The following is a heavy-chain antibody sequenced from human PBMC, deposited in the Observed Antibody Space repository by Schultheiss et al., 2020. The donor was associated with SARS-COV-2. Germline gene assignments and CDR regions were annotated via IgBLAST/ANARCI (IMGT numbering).Heavy chain of an antibody. V-gene: IGHV3-30*07. Sequence: GGSLRLSCAASGFTFSSYAMHWVRQAPGKGLEWVAVISYDGSNKYYADSVKGRFTISRDNAKNSLYLQMNSLRDEDTAVYYCARVLRGDYYMDVWGKGTTVTVSS. J-gene: IGHJ6*03. D-gene: IGHD4-17*01. CDR2: ISYDGSNK. CDR3: ARVLRGDYYMDV. CDR1: GFTFSSYA.